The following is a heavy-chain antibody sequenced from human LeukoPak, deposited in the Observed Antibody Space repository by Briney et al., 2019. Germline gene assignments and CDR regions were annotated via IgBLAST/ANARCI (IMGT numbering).Heavy chain of an antibody. CDR2: ISNTGGRT. D-gene: IGHD3-22*01. Sequence: GGSLRLSCAVSGITLSNYGMTWVRQAPGKGLEWVAGISNTGGRTNYADSVKGRFTISRDNPKNTLYLQMNSLRAEDTAVYFCAKRGVVIRVILVGFHKEAYYFDSWGQGALVTVSS. CDR1: GITLSNYG. V-gene: IGHV3-23*01. J-gene: IGHJ4*02. CDR3: AKRGVVIRVILVGFHKEAYYFDS.